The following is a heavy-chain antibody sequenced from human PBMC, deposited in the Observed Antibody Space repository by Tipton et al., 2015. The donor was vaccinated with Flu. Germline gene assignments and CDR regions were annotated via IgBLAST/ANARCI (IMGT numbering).Heavy chain of an antibody. Sequence: TLSLTCTVSGDSISTTIYYWGWVRQPAGKGLEWIGRIYTSGSTNYNASLKSRVTMSVDTSKNQFSLKLSSVTVADTAVYYCARDYLLGDLSFFDNWGQGTLVTVSS. D-gene: IGHD3-16*02. V-gene: IGHV4-61*02. CDR3: ARDYLLGDLSFFDN. J-gene: IGHJ4*02. CDR1: GDSISTTIYY. CDR2: IYTSGST.